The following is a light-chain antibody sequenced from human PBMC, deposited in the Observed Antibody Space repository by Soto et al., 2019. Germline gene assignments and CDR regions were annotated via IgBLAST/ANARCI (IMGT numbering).Light chain of an antibody. Sequence: QTVVTQEPSFSVSPGGTVTLTCGLSSGSVSTSYYPSWYQQTPGQAPRTLIYGTNTRSSGVPDRFSGSILGNKAALTITGDQADDASDFYCVLYMGSGIRVFGGGTKLTVL. CDR1: SGSVSTSYY. V-gene: IGLV8-61*01. CDR2: GTN. J-gene: IGLJ3*02. CDR3: VLYMGSGIRV.